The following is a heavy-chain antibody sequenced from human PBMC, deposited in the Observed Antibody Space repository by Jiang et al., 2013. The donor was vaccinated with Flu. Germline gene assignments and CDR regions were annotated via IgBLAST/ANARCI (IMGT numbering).Heavy chain of an antibody. CDR1: GGSISSSSYY. Sequence: LLKPSETLSLTCTVSGGSISSSSYYWGWIRQPPGKGLEWIGSIYYSGSTYYNPSLKSRVTISVDTSKNQFSLKLSSVTAADTAVYYCARHLRHRHFDPWGQGTLVTVSS. V-gene: IGHV4-39*01. J-gene: IGHJ5*02. CDR2: IYYSGST. CDR3: ARHLRHRHFDP.